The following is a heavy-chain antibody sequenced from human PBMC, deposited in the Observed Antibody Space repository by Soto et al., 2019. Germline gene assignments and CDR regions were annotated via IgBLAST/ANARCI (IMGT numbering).Heavy chain of an antibody. CDR1: GFTFSSYG. J-gene: IGHJ4*02. V-gene: IGHV3-30*18. CDR3: AKDYHSSGYYPLFDY. CDR2: ISYDGSNK. Sequence: GGSLRLSSAAAGFTFSSYGMHWVRQAPGKGLEWVAVISYDGSNKYYADSVKGRFTISRDNSKSTLYLQMNSLRAEDTAVYYCAKDYHSSGYYPLFDYWGQGTLVTVPQ. D-gene: IGHD3-22*01.